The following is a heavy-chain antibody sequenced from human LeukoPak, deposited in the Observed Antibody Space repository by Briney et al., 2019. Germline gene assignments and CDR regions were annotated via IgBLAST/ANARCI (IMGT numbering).Heavy chain of an antibody. CDR1: GYSFTSYW. J-gene: IGHJ3*02. Sequence: GESLKIPCKGSGYSFTSYWIGWVRQMPGKGLEWMGIIYPGDSDTRYSPSFQGQVTISADKSISTAYLQWSSLKASDTAMYYCARFNCSSTSCFDAFDIWGQGTMVTVSS. CDR2: IYPGDSDT. CDR3: ARFNCSSTSCFDAFDI. D-gene: IGHD2-2*01. V-gene: IGHV5-51*01.